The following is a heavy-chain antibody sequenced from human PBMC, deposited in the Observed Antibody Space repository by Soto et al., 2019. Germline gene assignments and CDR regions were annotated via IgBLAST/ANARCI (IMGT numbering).Heavy chain of an antibody. CDR2: IYWDDDK. V-gene: IGHV2-5*02. Sequence: QITLKESGPPLVKPTQTLTLTCTFSGFSLETSGMGMSWIRQPPGKALEWLALIYWDDDKRYSPSLKNRLTITKVTSKNQVVLTLTNVDPVDTATYYCALSLYHYDNGGHYTYWYFDLWGRGTLVTVSS. J-gene: IGHJ2*01. D-gene: IGHD3-22*01. CDR1: GFSLETSGMG. CDR3: ALSLYHYDNGGHYTYWYFDL.